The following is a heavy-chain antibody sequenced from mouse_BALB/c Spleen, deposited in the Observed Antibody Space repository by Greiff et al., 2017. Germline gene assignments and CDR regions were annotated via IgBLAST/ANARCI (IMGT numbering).Heavy chain of an antibody. V-gene: IGHV5-17*02. Sequence: DVHLVESGGGLVQPGGSRKLSCAASGFTFSSFGMHWVRQAPEKGLEWVAYISSGSSTIYYADTVKGRFTISRDNPKNTLFLQMTSLRSEDTAMYYCARARAITDYFDYWGQGTTLTVSS. J-gene: IGHJ2*01. CDR1: GFTFSSFG. D-gene: IGHD3-3*01. CDR2: ISSGSSTI. CDR3: ARARAITDYFDY.